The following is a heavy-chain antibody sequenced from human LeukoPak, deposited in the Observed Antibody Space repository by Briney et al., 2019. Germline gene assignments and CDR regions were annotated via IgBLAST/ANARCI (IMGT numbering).Heavy chain of an antibody. D-gene: IGHD2-2*01. J-gene: IGHJ5*02. CDR3: ARRVTRRYCSSTSCHWRAWFDP. Sequence: ASVKVSCKAARGTFSSYTISWVRQAPGQGLEWMGGIIPIFGTANYAQKFQGRVTITSDESTSTAYMELTSLRSEDTAVYYCARRVTRRYCSSTSCHWRAWFDPWGQGTLVTVSS. CDR2: IIPIFGTA. V-gene: IGHV1-69*13. CDR1: RGTFSSYT.